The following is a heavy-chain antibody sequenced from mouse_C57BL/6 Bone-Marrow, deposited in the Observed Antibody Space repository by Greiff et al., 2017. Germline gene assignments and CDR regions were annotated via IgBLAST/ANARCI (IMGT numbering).Heavy chain of an antibody. J-gene: IGHJ3*01. CDR2: INPSSGYT. D-gene: IGHD2-4*01. CDR3: ARGDYDVAWFAY. Sequence: QVQLQQSGAELARPGASVKMSCKASGYTFTSYTMHWVKQRPGQGLEWIGYINPSSGYTKYNQKFKDKATLTADKSSSTAYMQLSRLTSEDSAVYYCARGDYDVAWFAYWGQGTLVTVSA. CDR1: GYTFTSYT. V-gene: IGHV1-4*01.